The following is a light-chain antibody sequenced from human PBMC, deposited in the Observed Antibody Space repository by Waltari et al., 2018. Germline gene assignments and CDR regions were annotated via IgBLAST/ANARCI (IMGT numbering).Light chain of an antibody. V-gene: IGKV3-11*01. Sequence: IVLTQSPATLSLSPGERATLSCRASQSVRSFLAWYQQKPGQTPRLLIHDASNRATGIPFRFSGRGAGTDVTLTSSSLEPDDFAVYYCQQRINWPLTFGGGTKVEIK. CDR3: QQRINWPLT. CDR1: QSVRSF. CDR2: DAS. J-gene: IGKJ4*01.